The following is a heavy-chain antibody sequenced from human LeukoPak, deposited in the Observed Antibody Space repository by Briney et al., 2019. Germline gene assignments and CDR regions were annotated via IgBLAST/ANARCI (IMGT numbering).Heavy chain of an antibody. CDR3: ARGADRSGYSFYFDY. CDR2: ISYDGTNK. V-gene: IGHV3-30-3*01. Sequence: GGSLRLSCVASGFTFSHYAMHWVRQAPGKGLEWVAVISYDGTNKYSADSVKGRFTISRDNSKNTLYLQMNSLRAEDTAVYYCARGADRSGYSFYFDYWGQGTLVTVSS. D-gene: IGHD3-22*01. CDR1: GFTFSHYA. J-gene: IGHJ4*02.